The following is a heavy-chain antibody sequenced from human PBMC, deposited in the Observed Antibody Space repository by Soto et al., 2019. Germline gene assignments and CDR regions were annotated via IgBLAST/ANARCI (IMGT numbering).Heavy chain of an antibody. CDR1: GFTFSNYG. CDR3: PKDLGASMVRGGGADY. V-gene: IGHV3-30*18. D-gene: IGHD3-10*01. Sequence: ESGGGVVQPGRSLRRSCAASGFTFSNYGMHWVRQAPGKGLEWVAVISYDGSNKYYADSVKGRFTISRDNSKNTLYLQMNSLGADDTAVYYCPKDLGASMVRGGGADYWGQGTMVTVSS. CDR2: ISYDGSNK. J-gene: IGHJ4*02.